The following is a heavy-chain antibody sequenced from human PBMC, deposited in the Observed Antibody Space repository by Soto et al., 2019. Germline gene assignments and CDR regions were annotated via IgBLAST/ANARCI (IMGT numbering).Heavy chain of an antibody. D-gene: IGHD5-12*01. CDR1: GGSFSRYA. CDR3: ERRDGYNSDHYYGMDV. V-gene: IGHV1-69*01. Sequence: QVQLVQSGAEVKKPGSSVKLSCKASGGSFSRYAVSWVRQAPGQGLEWMGGIIPMFGAPNYAQKFQGRVTITADESTRTVYMKLSSLRSEDTAVYYCERRDGYNSDHYYGMDVWGQGTTVTVSS. CDR2: IIPMFGAP. J-gene: IGHJ6*02.